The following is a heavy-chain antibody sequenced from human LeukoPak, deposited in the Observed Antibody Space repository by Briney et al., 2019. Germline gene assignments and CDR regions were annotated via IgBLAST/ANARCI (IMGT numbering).Heavy chain of an antibody. J-gene: IGHJ4*02. V-gene: IGHV1-2*02. Sequence: ASVRVSCKASGCTFTGYYMHWVRQAPGQGLEWMGWINPNSGGTNYAQKFQGRVTMTRDTSISTAYMELSRLRSDDTAVYYCAAIAAAGSIDYWGQGTLVTVSS. CDR1: GCTFTGYY. CDR2: INPNSGGT. D-gene: IGHD6-13*01. CDR3: AAIAAAGSIDY.